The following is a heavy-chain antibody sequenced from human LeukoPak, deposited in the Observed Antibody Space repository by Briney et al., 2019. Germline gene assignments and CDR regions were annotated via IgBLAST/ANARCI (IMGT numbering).Heavy chain of an antibody. CDR3: ARDRGPPNRLVTTKGYFDY. V-gene: IGHV1-18*01. D-gene: IGHD3-9*01. CDR1: VYTFTSYG. CDR2: ISAYNGNT. Sequence: ASVKVSCKASVYTFTSYGLTWVRQAPGQGIEWMGWISAYNGNTEYAQKLQGRVTMTTDTATSTAYMELRSLRSDDTAVYYCARDRGPPNRLVTTKGYFDYWGQGTLVTVSS. J-gene: IGHJ4*02.